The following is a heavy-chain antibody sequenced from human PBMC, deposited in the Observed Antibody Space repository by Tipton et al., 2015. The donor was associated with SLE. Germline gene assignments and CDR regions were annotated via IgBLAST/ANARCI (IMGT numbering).Heavy chain of an antibody. CDR1: GGSISNFY. J-gene: IGHJ4*02. Sequence: TLSLTCSVSGGSISNFYWSWIRQSAGRGLEWIGRIYTTGSTNYNPSLKSRVTMSLDTSKKQFFLNLRSVTAADTAVYYCATGSGRYLVDQWGQGTLVTVSS. CDR3: ATGSGRYLVDQ. CDR2: IYTTGST. V-gene: IGHV4-4*07. D-gene: IGHD6-13*01.